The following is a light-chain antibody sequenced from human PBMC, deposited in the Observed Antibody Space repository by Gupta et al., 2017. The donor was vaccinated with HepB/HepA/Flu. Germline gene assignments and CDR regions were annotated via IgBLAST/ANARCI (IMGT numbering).Light chain of an antibody. V-gene: IGKV3-20*01. J-gene: IGKJ1*01. Sequence: EIVLTPSPAKLSVSPRETATLSCRASQSVSHNYLAWYQQEPGQSPRLLIYDRSTRATGIPDRTSGSGSGTDFTLTISRLEPEDFAVYYCLQYGSSPLTFDHGTKVEIK. CDR3: LQYGSSPLT. CDR1: QSVSHNY. CDR2: DRS.